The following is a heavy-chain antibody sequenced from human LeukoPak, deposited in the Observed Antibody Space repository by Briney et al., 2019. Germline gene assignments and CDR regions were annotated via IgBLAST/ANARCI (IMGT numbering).Heavy chain of an antibody. D-gene: IGHD5-12*01. V-gene: IGHV3-48*02. CDR1: GFTVSSYG. Sequence: QAGGSLRLSCAASGFTVSSYGMNWVRRAPGKRLEWVSYISSRSDSVYYADSVKGRFTISRDNAENSLYLQMNSLRDEDTAVYYCARAMRSGYDYWGQGTLVTVSS. J-gene: IGHJ4*02. CDR3: ARAMRSGYDY. CDR2: ISSRSDSV.